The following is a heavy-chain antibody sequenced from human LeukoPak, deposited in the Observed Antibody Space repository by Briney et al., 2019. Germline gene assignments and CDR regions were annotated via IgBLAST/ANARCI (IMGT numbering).Heavy chain of an antibody. CDR2: INHSGST. CDR1: GGSFSGYY. CDR3: ARGRAAAGNDY. V-gene: IGHV4-34*01. J-gene: IGHJ4*02. Sequence: SETLSLTCAVCGGSFSGYYWSWIRQPPGKGLEWIGEINHSGSTNYNPSLKSRVTISVDTSKNQFSLKLSSVTAADTAVYYCARGRAAAGNDYWGQGTLVTVSS. D-gene: IGHD6-13*01.